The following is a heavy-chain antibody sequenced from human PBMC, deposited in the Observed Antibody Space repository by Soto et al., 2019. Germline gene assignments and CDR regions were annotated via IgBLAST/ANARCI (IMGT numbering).Heavy chain of an antibody. Sequence: PVGSLRLSCAASGFIFENFAMTWVRQAPGKGPEWVSGISAGAGSGYYPDSVKGRFTVSRDNSKNTLYLQLNSLRAEDTAVYYCAKGAMRSFYGLDVWGQGTTVTVSS. CDR2: ISAGAGSG. V-gene: IGHV3-23*01. CDR1: GFIFENFA. D-gene: IGHD1-26*01. J-gene: IGHJ6*02. CDR3: AKGAMRSFYGLDV.